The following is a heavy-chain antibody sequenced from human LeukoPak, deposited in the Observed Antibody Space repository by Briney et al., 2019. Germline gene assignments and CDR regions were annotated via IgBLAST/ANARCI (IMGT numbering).Heavy chain of an antibody. CDR3: ARQGGYYFDY. V-gene: IGHV2-70*04. CDR2: SDWDDDK. D-gene: IGHD1-26*01. J-gene: IGHJ4*02. Sequence: SGPALVKPTQTLTLTCTFSGFSLSTSKMRVSWIRQPPGEALELLARSDWDDDKFYNTSLKTRLTISKDTSKNQVVLTMTNMDPVDTATYYCARQGGYYFDYWGQGTLVTVSS. CDR1: GFSLSTSKMR.